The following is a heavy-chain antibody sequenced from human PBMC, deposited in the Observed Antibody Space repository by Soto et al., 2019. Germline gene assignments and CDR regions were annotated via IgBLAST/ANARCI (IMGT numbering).Heavy chain of an antibody. CDR1: GGSISSGGYY. CDR2: ISYSGST. Sequence: QVQLQESGPGLVEPSPPLSLPCAVSGGSISSGGYYWRWLRQYPGQALEWLAYISYSGSTYDNPSLKSRITISVDTSKKQFFRKLRAVTAADTAVYYCARDNYYTGSGYYPRSAEYFQQWGQGTLVIVSS. CDR3: ARDNYYTGSGYYPRSAEYFQQ. D-gene: IGHD3-22*01. V-gene: IGHV4-31*11. J-gene: IGHJ1*01.